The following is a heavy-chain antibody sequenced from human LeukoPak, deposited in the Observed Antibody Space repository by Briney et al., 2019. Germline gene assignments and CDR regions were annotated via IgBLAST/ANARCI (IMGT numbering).Heavy chain of an antibody. CDR3: ARDLDIVVVAAALRHYGLDV. J-gene: IGHJ6*02. D-gene: IGHD2-15*01. CDR1: GGTFSSYA. CDR2: IIPILGIA. Sequence: GASVKASCKASGGTFSSYAISWVRQAPGQGLEWMGRIIPILGIANYAQKVQGRVTMTSDTSTSTVYMELRSLRSDDTAVYYCARDLDIVVVAAALRHYGLDVWGQGTTVTVSS. V-gene: IGHV1-69*04.